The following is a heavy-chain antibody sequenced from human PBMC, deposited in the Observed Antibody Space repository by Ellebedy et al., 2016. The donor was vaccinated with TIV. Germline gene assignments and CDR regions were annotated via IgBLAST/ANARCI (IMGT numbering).Heavy chain of an antibody. CDR1: GFTFNNFG. D-gene: IGHD3-10*01. CDR3: ARSITLVRGVSGLGWFDP. CDR2: ISSSGSTI. J-gene: IGHJ5*02. Sequence: GESLKISCEASGFTFNNFGMNWVRQAPGKGLEWISYISSSGSTIYYADSVKGRFTISRDNANNSLYLQMNSLRAEDTAVYYCARSITLVRGVSGLGWFDPWGQGTPVTVSS. V-gene: IGHV3-48*04.